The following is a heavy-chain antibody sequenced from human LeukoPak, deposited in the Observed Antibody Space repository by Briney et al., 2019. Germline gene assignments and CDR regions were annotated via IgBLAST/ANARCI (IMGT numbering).Heavy chain of an antibody. Sequence: GAPVKVSCKASGYTFTDYYIHWVRQAPGQGLEWMGWINPNSGGTNYAQNFQGRVTMTRDTYITTAYMDLSRLGLDDTAVYYCAVGRRTDFDYWGQGTLVTVSS. J-gene: IGHJ4*02. V-gene: IGHV1-2*02. CDR1: GYTFTDYY. D-gene: IGHD1-26*01. CDR3: AVGRRTDFDY. CDR2: INPNSGGT.